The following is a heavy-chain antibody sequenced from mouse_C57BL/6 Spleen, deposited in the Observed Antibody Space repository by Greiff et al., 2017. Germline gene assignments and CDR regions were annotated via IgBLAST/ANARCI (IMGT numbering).Heavy chain of an antibody. D-gene: IGHD6-1*01. CDR1: GYSFTGYY. CDR3: ARWQPWYFDV. Sequence: VQLQQSGPELVKPGASVKISCKASGYSFTGYYMNWVKQSPEKSLEWIGEINPSTGGTTYNQKFKAKATLTVDKSSSTAYMQLKSLTSEDSAVXYCARWQPWYFDVWGTGTTVTVSS. J-gene: IGHJ1*03. CDR2: INPSTGGT. V-gene: IGHV1-42*01.